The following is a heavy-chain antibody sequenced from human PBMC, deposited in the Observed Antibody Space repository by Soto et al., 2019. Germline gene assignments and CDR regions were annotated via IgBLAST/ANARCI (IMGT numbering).Heavy chain of an antibody. J-gene: IGHJ6*02. CDR1: GFTFSSYA. D-gene: IGHD1-26*01. CDR3: ITDPYGGSHYSYGMDV. Sequence: EVQLLESGGGLVQPGGSLRLSCAASGFTFSSYAMSWVRQAPGKGLEWVSAISGSGGSTYYADSVKGRFTISRDNSKNTLYLQMNSLRAEDTAVYYCITDPYGGSHYSYGMDVWGQGTTVTVSS. CDR2: ISGSGGST. V-gene: IGHV3-23*01.